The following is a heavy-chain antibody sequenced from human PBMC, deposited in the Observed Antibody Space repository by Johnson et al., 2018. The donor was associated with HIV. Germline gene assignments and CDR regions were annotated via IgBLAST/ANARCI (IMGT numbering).Heavy chain of an antibody. CDR2: IYSGGTT. Sequence: QVQLVESGGGVVQPGRSLRLSCAASGFTFSSYGMHWVRQAPGKGLEWVSVIYSGGTTYYADSVKGRFIISRDKSNNTLDLQMNSLRAEDTAVYYCARTAMTPVTSSPDAFDIWGQGTMVTVSS. D-gene: IGHD4-17*01. CDR1: GFTFSSYG. CDR3: ARTAMTPVTSSPDAFDI. V-gene: IGHV3-NL1*01. J-gene: IGHJ3*02.